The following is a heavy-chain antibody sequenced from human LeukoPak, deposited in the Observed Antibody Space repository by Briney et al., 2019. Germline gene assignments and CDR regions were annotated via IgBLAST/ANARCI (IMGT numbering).Heavy chain of an antibody. CDR1: GYTFTGYD. Sequence: GASVKVSCKASGYTFTGYDISWVRQAPGQGLEWMGWINPYNDNTNYAQKLQDRVTMTTDTSTSTAYMELRSLRSDDTAVYYCARAQAVITLDYWGQGTLVTVSS. D-gene: IGHD4-17*01. CDR2: INPYNDNT. CDR3: ARAQAVITLDY. V-gene: IGHV1-18*01. J-gene: IGHJ4*02.